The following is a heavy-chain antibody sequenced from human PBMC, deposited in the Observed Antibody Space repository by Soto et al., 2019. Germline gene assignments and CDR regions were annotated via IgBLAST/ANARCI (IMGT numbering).Heavy chain of an antibody. CDR1: GGSFSGYY. CDR3: ARHAVHGSGFTDY. Sequence: SETLSLTCAVYGGSFSGYYWSWIRQPPGKGLEWIGEINHSGSTNYNPSLKSRVTISVDTSKNQFSLKLSSVTAADTAVYYCARHAVHGSGFTDYWGQGTLVTVSS. D-gene: IGHD6-19*01. V-gene: IGHV4-34*01. CDR2: INHSGST. J-gene: IGHJ4*02.